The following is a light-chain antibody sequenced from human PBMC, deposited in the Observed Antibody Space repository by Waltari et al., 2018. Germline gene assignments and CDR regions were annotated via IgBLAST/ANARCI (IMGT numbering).Light chain of an antibody. Sequence: EILLTQSPGTLSLSPGERATLSCRATQVVTSNSLAWYKQSPGQSPRLLIYGASTRATGVPDKISGSGSWTDFTLTINKLEPEDFAVYYCQQYGTAPHTFGGGTKVEV. CDR1: QVVTSNS. V-gene: IGKV3-20*01. J-gene: IGKJ4*01. CDR2: GAS. CDR3: QQYGTAPHT.